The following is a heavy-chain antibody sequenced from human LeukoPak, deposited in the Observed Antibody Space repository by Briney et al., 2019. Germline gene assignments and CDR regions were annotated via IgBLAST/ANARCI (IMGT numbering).Heavy chain of an antibody. V-gene: IGHV1-18*01. Sequence: VASVKVSCKASGYTFTSYGISWVRQAPGQGLEWMGWISTYNGNTNYAQKLQDRVTMTTDTSTSIVYMELRSLRSDDTAVYYCARDAGVVVPTARVPLNPWGQGTLVTVSP. D-gene: IGHD2-2*01. CDR2: ISTYNGNT. J-gene: IGHJ5*02. CDR1: GYTFTSYG. CDR3: ARDAGVVVPTARVPLNP.